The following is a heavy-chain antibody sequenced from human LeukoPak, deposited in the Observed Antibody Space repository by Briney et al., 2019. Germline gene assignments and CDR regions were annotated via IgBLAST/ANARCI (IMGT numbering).Heavy chain of an antibody. D-gene: IGHD3-22*01. CDR2: INYSGST. CDR1: GGSISSSSYY. Sequence: SETLSLTYTVSGGSISSSSYYWGWIRQPPGKGLEWIGSINYSGSTYYNPSLKSRVTISVDTSKNQFSLKLSSVTAADTAVYYCARAKRVRTYDSSGYYYFDYWGQGTLVTVSS. J-gene: IGHJ4*02. CDR3: ARAKRVRTYDSSGYYYFDY. V-gene: IGHV4-39*07.